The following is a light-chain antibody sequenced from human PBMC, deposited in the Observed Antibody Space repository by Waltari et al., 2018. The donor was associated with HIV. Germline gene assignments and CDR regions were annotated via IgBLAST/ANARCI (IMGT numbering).Light chain of an antibody. CDR2: AVS. CDR1: SSDVGGYNS. CDR3: SSYTSTSTVYV. Sequence: QSALTQPASVSGSPGQSITISCTGTSSDVGGYNSVSWYQLHPGKAPKLMIYAVSNRPSAVSTRCSGSKSDNTASLTISGLQAEDEADYYCSSYTSTSTVYVFGTGTEVTVL. V-gene: IGLV2-14*03. J-gene: IGLJ1*01.